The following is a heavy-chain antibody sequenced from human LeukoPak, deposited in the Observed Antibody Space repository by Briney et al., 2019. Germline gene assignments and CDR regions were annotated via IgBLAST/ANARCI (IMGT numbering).Heavy chain of an antibody. V-gene: IGHV1-58*02. CDR1: GFTFSSSA. CDR3: AAGGWTLWFGEFIVY. D-gene: IGHD3-10*01. Sequence: GASVKVSCKASGFTFSSSAMQWVRQARGQRLEWIGWIVVGSGNTNYAQKFQERVTITRDMSTSTAYMELSSLRSEDTAVYYCAAGGWTLWFGEFIVYWGQGTLVTVSS. J-gene: IGHJ4*02. CDR2: IVVGSGNT.